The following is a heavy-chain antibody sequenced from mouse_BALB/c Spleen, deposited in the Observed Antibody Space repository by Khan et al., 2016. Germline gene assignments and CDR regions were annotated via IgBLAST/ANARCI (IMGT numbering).Heavy chain of an antibody. CDR3: AISNYGNFAY. Sequence: EVQLQESGPGLVKPSQSLSLTCTVPGYSITSDYAWNWIRQFPGNKLEWMGYISYSGSTSYNPSLKSRISITRDTSKNQFFLQLNSVTTEDTATYYFAISNYGNFAYWCQGTLVTVSA. V-gene: IGHV3-2*02. D-gene: IGHD2-1*01. J-gene: IGHJ3*01. CDR1: GYSITSDYA. CDR2: ISYSGST.